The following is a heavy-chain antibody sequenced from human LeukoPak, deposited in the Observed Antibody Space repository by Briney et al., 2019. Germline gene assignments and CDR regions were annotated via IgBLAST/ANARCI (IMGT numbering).Heavy chain of an antibody. V-gene: IGHV3-30*18. Sequence: GRSLRLSCAASGFTFSSYGMHWVRQAPGKGLEWVAVISYDGSNKYYADSVKGRFTISRDNSKNTQYLQMNSLRAEDTAVYYCAKGDYDFSYDYWGQGTLVTVSS. D-gene: IGHD3-3*01. J-gene: IGHJ4*02. CDR1: GFTFSSYG. CDR2: ISYDGSNK. CDR3: AKGDYDFSYDY.